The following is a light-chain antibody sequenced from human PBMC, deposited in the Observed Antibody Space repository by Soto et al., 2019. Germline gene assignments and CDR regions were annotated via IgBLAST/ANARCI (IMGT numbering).Light chain of an antibody. J-gene: IGKJ5*01. V-gene: IGKV1-39*01. CDR2: SAS. CDR3: QQYRDYPYT. CDR1: QIISTS. Sequence: DIQMTQSPSSLSASVGDRVTITCRARQIISTSLNWYQQKTGKAPKLLIYSASSLQSGVPSRFSGSGSGTDFSLTISSLQPEDFATYYCQQYRDYPYTFGQGTRLEIK.